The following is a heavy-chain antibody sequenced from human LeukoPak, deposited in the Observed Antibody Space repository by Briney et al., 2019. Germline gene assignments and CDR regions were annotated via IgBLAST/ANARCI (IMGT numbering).Heavy chain of an antibody. D-gene: IGHD2-2*01. CDR2: IKSKTDGGTT. V-gene: IGHV3-15*01. CDR1: GFTFSNAW. Sequence: GGSLRLSCAASGFTFSNAWMSWVRQAPGKGLEWVGRIKSKTDGGTTDYAAPVKGRFTISRDDSKNTLYLQMNSLKTEDTAVYYCTTGGEYCSSTSCYNWGLGTLVTVSS. CDR3: TTGGEYCSSTSCYN. J-gene: IGHJ4*02.